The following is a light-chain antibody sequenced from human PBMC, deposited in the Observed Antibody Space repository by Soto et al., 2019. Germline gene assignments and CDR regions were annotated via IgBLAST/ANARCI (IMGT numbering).Light chain of an antibody. Sequence: DIQMTQSPSSLSASVGDRVVITCRASQTINNYLNWYQQKTGEAPKLLIYAASTLQSGVPSRFSRSQSRTDLTLAISSVQPEDFPTYFCQPSYSFPYTFGQGTNLVIK. J-gene: IGKJ2*01. V-gene: IGKV1-39*01. CDR3: QPSYSFPYT. CDR1: QTINNY. CDR2: AAS.